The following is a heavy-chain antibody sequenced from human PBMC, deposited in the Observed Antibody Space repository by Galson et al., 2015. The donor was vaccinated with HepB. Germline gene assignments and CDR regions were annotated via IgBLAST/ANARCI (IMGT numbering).Heavy chain of an antibody. CDR2: ISSSSSTI. D-gene: IGHD2-15*01. J-gene: IGHJ6*02. CDR1: GFTFSSYT. V-gene: IGHV3-48*01. Sequence: SLRLSCAASGFTFSSYTMNWVRQAPGKGLEWVSYISSSSSTIYYADSVKGRFTISRDNAKNSLYLQMNSLRAEDTAVYYCARGYCSGGSCYGMDVWGQGTTVTVSS. CDR3: ARGYCSGGSCYGMDV.